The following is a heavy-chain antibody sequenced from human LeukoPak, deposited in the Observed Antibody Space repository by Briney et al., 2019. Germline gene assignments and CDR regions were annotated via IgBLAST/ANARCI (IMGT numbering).Heavy chain of an antibody. D-gene: IGHD3-3*01. CDR3: ARDLGDFGVAPESDY. V-gene: IGHV4-39*02. CDR1: GGSISRSSYY. CDR2: IYYSGST. J-gene: IGHJ4*02. Sequence: SETLSLTCTVSGGSISRSSYYWGWIRQPPGKGLEWIGSIYYSGSTYYNPSLKSRVTISVDTSKNQFSLKLSSVTAADTAVYYCARDLGDFGVAPESDYWGQGTLVTVSS.